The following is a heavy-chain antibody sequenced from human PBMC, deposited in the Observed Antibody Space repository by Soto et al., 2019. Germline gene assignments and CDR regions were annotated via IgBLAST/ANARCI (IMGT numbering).Heavy chain of an antibody. V-gene: IGHV3-48*03. CDR1: GFTFSSYE. J-gene: IGHJ3*02. Sequence: GSLSLSCAASGFTFSSYEMNWVRQAPGKGLEWVSYISSSGSTIYYADSVKGRFTISRDNAKNSLYLQMNSLRAEDTAVYYCAREWYYYDSSGSPDAFDIWGQGTMVTVSS. CDR2: ISSSGSTI. D-gene: IGHD3-22*01. CDR3: AREWYYYDSSGSPDAFDI.